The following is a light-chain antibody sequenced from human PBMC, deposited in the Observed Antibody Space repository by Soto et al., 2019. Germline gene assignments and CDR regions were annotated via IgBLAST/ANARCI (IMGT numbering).Light chain of an antibody. Sequence: EIVLTQSPGTLSLSPGERATLSCRASQSVSITSLAWYQQKPGQAPRLLIYGTSSRATAIPDRFSGSGSGTDFTLTISRLEPEDFAVYYCQQYGSSPLTFGPGTRLEIK. J-gene: IGKJ5*01. CDR1: QSVSITS. CDR3: QQYGSSPLT. V-gene: IGKV3-20*01. CDR2: GTS.